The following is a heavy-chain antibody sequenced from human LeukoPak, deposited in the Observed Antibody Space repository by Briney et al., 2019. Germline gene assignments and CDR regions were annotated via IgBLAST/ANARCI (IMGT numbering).Heavy chain of an antibody. V-gene: IGHV3-48*01. CDR2: ITSSSSTI. J-gene: IGHJ5*02. Sequence: QPGGSLRLSCAASGFTFSSYSMNWVRQAPGKGLEWISYITSSSSTIYYADSVKGRFTISRDNAKSSLYLQMNSLRAEDTAVYYCARVNAYQLLSAWFDPWGQGTLVTVSP. CDR3: ARVNAYQLLSAWFDP. D-gene: IGHD2-2*01. CDR1: GFTFSSYS.